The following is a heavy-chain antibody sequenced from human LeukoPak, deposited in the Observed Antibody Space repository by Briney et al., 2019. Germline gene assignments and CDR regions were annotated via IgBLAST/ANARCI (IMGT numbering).Heavy chain of an antibody. CDR1: GCSFATSW. V-gene: IGHV5-51*01. CDR3: ARHRGSSTTGYCDS. CDR2: IYPADSDT. J-gene: IGHJ4*02. D-gene: IGHD2-2*01. Sequence: GESLKISCKGSGCSFATSWIAWVRQVPGKGLEWMGIIYPADSDTRYSPSFQGQVTISADKSISTAYLQWSSLKASDTAMYYCARHRGSSTTGYCDSWGQGTLVTVSS.